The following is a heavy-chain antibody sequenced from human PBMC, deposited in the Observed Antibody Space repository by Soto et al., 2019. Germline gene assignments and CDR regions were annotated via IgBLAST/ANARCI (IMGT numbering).Heavy chain of an antibody. CDR2: IYYSGRT. D-gene: IGHD3-22*01. CDR3: ARDYYYDSSGYPGAYYYGMDV. Sequence: SETLSLTCTVSGGSFSSYYWSWIRQPPGKGLEWIGHIYYSGRTNSNPSLKSRVTISVDTSKNQVSLKLSSVTAADTAVYYCARDYYYDSSGYPGAYYYGMDVWGQGTTVTVSS. V-gene: IGHV4-59*01. CDR1: GGSFSSYY. J-gene: IGHJ6*02.